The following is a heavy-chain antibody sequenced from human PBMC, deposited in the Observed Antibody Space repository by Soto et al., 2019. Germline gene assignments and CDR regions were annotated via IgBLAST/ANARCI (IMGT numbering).Heavy chain of an antibody. V-gene: IGHV4-59*01. CDR3: ARSPSRVVDY. J-gene: IGHJ4*02. Sequence: QVQLQESGPGLVKPSETLSLTCTVSGGSISSYYWSWIRQPPGKGLEWIGYIYYSGSTNYNPSLKSRVTISVDTSKNQFSLKLSSVTAADTAVYYCARSPSRVVDYWGQGTLVTVSS. D-gene: IGHD3-3*01. CDR1: GGSISSYY. CDR2: IYYSGST.